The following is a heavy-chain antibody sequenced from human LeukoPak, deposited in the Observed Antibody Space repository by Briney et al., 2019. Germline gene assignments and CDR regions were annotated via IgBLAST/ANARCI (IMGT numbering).Heavy chain of an antibody. J-gene: IGHJ4*02. V-gene: IGHV1-8*01. CDR2: MNPNSGNT. D-gene: IGHD6-13*01. CDR1: GYTFTSYD. Sequence: ASVKVSCKASGYTFTSYDINWVRQATGQGLEWTGWMNPNSGNTGYAQKFQGRVTMTRDTSISTAYMELSRLRSDDTAVYYCARDPGGIAAAGLDYWGQGTLVTVSS. CDR3: ARDPGGIAAAGLDY.